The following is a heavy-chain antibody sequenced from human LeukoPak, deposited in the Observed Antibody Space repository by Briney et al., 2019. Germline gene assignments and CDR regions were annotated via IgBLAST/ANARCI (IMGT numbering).Heavy chain of an antibody. Sequence: PGRSLRLSCAASGFTFADYALHWVRQAPGKGLEWVSGISWNSGSIGYADSVKGRFTISRDNAKNSLYLQMNSLRAGDTALYYCAKDAYGAYDSSGYYYFRGQGTLVTVSS. D-gene: IGHD3-22*01. CDR2: ISWNSGSI. CDR3: AKDAYGAYDSSGYYYF. J-gene: IGHJ1*01. V-gene: IGHV3-9*01. CDR1: GFTFADYA.